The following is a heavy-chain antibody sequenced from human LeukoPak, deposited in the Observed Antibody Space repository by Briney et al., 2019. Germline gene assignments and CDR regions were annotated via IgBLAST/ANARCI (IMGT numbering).Heavy chain of an antibody. J-gene: IGHJ6*02. D-gene: IGHD3-9*01. CDR2: IYDSGST. V-gene: IGHV4-59*07. CDR3: ARYPDYDILTGYSDPNYYGMDV. Sequence: SDTLSLTCTVSGGSISSRFWSWIRQPPGKGLEYIGYIYDSGSTNYNPSLESRVTISVDTSKRQFSLKLSSVTAADTAVYYCARYPDYDILTGYSDPNYYGMDVWGQGTTVTVSS. CDR1: GGSISSRF.